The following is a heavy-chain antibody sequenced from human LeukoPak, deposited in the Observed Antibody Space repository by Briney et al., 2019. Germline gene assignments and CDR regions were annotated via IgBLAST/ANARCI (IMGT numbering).Heavy chain of an antibody. CDR2: ISAYNGNT. V-gene: IGHV1-18*01. J-gene: IGHJ4*02. Sequence: ASVKVSCKASGYTFTSYCISWVRQAPGQGLEWMGLISAYNGNTNYARKLQGRVTMTTDTSTSTADMALRSLRSDDTAVYYCATDAMDSSGYYGAPRGGLDYWGQGTLVTVSS. CDR3: ATDAMDSSGYYGAPRGGLDY. CDR1: GYTFTSYC. D-gene: IGHD3-22*01.